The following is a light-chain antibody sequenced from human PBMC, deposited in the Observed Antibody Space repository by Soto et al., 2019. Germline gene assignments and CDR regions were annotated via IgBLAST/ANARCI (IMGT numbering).Light chain of an antibody. CDR1: QSVSSY. CDR3: QQRSNWPSIT. J-gene: IGKJ5*01. V-gene: IGKV3-11*01. CDR2: DAS. Sequence: EIVLTQSPATLSLSPGERATLSCRASQSVSSYLAWYQQKPGQAPRLLIYDASTRATGIPARFSGSGSGTDFTLTISSLEFEDVGVYHCQQRSNWPSITFGQGTRLENK.